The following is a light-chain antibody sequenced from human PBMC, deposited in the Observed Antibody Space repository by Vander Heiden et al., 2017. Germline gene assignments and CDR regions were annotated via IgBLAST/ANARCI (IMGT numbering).Light chain of an antibody. J-gene: IGKJ5*01. CDR1: QSLLHGGGKIY. V-gene: IGKV2D-29*02. CDR3: MQSIQPST. CDR2: EVS. Sequence: DIVMTQTPLSLSVTPGQPASISCKSSQSLLHGGGKIYLSWYLQRPGQSTHLLFYEVSKRFSGVPERISGSGSGTDFTLKISRVEAEDVGLYYCMQSIQPSTFGQGTRLEIK.